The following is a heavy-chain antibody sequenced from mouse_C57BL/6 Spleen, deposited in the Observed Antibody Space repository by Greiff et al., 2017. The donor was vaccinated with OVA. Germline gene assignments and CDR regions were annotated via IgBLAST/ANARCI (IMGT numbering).Heavy chain of an antibody. J-gene: IGHJ4*01. CDR2: IYPGSGNT. CDR3: ARSHYYGSSYGYAMDY. V-gene: IGHV1-84*01. Sequence: VQLQQSGPELVKPGASVKISCKASGYTFTDYYINWVKQRPGQGLEWIGWIYPGSGNTKYNEKFKGKATLTVDTSSSTAYMQLSSLTSEDSAVYFCARSHYYGSSYGYAMDYWGQGTSVTVSS. CDR1: GYTFTDYY. D-gene: IGHD1-1*01.